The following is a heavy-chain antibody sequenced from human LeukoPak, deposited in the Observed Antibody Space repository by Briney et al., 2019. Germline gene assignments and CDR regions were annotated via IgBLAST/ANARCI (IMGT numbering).Heavy chain of an antibody. CDR1: GGTFSSYA. J-gene: IGHJ6*03. D-gene: IGHD6-6*01. V-gene: IGHV1-8*03. Sequence: ASVKVSCKASGGTFSSYAISWVRQATGQGLEWMGWMNPNSGNTGYAQKFQGRVTITRNTSISTAYMELSSLRSEDTAVYYCARVAYSSSSGYYCMDVWGKGTTVTVSS. CDR3: ARVAYSSSSGYYCMDV. CDR2: MNPNSGNT.